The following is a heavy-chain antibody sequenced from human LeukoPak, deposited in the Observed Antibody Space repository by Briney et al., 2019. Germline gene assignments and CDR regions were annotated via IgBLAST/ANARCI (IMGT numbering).Heavy chain of an antibody. D-gene: IGHD1-26*01. J-gene: IGHJ4*02. CDR1: GFTLSRYG. Sequence: GGSLRLSCAASGFTLSRYGMHWVRQAPGKGLEWVADIWSDGNNKNYADSVKGRFTISRDNSKNTLYLQMNSLRAEDTAVYYCAKHGPVPGVGYFAFDYWGRGTLVAVSS. CDR3: AKHGPVPGVGYFAFDY. CDR2: IWSDGNNK. V-gene: IGHV3-33*06.